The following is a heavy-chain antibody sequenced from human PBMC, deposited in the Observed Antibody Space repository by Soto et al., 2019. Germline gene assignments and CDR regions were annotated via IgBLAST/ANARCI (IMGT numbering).Heavy chain of an antibody. D-gene: IGHD6-13*01. J-gene: IGHJ6*02. V-gene: IGHV4-34*01. CDR1: GGYFSGYY. Sequence: PSETLSLTCAVYGGYFSGYYWSWIRQPPGKGLEWIGEINHSGSTNYNPSLKSRVTISVDTSKNQFSLKLSSVTAADTAVYYCARGIAAAGLYYYYYGMDVWGQGTTVTVSS. CDR2: INHSGST. CDR3: ARGIAAAGLYYYYYGMDV.